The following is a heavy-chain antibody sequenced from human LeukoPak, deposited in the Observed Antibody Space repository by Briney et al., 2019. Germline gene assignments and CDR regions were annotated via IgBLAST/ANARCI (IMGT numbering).Heavy chain of an antibody. V-gene: IGHV4-34*01. Sequence: SETLSLTCAVYGGSFSGYYCSWNSHPQRNVMEWNGEINHSESTNYNPSRKSRVTISVDPSKSQFSLKLSSVTAADTAVYYCARGGYSSGWCPDIWGQGTMVTVSS. CDR2: INHSEST. CDR3: ARGGYSSGWCPDI. J-gene: IGHJ3*02. D-gene: IGHD6-19*01. CDR1: GGSFSGYY.